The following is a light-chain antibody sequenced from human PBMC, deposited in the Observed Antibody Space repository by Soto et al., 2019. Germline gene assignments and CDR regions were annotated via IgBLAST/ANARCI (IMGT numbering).Light chain of an antibody. J-gene: IGKJ1*01. CDR3: LHDYSYPRT. CDR2: TAS. Sequence: AIQMTQSPSSLSAAVGDRVIITCRASQAIRNDLGWYQQKPGKAPKLLIYTASTLQSGVPSRFSGSGSGADFTLTIRSXQPEDSATYYCLHDYSYPRTFGQGTKVDIK. CDR1: QAIRND. V-gene: IGKV1-6*01.